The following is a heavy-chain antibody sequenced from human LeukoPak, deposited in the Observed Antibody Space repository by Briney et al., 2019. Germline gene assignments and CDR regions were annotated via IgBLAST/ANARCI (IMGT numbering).Heavy chain of an antibody. Sequence: PGGSLRLSCAASGFTFSNYGFHWVRQAPGEGLEWVAVILHDGSDKYYANTVKGRFNISRDNSNNTLYLQMNRLRAEDTALYYCARDRVAYTYTTPPDSWGQGTLVTVSS. CDR3: ARDRVAYTYTTPPDS. J-gene: IGHJ4*02. D-gene: IGHD2-2*02. CDR1: GFTFSNYG. V-gene: IGHV3-30*03. CDR2: ILHDGSDK.